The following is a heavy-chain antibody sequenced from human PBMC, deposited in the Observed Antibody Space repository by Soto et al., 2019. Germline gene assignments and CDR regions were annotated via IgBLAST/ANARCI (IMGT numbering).Heavy chain of an antibody. Sequence: ASVKVSCKVSGYTLTELSMHWVRQAPGKGLEWMGGFDPEDGETIYAQKFQGRVTMTEDTSTDTAYMELSSLRSEDTAVYYCAADGATTTHYYYYYGMDVWGQGTTVTVSS. CDR3: AADGATTTHYYYYYGMDV. CDR1: GYTLTELS. J-gene: IGHJ6*02. D-gene: IGHD1-26*01. V-gene: IGHV1-24*01. CDR2: FDPEDGET.